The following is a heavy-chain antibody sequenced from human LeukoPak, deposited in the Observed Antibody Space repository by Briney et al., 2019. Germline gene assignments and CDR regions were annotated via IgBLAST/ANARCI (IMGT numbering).Heavy chain of an antibody. CDR2: LKFDGTIT. CDR1: GFTFSSYW. D-gene: IGHD3-10*01. J-gene: IGHJ4*02. CDR3: ARAVLLWFRDLGY. V-gene: IGHV3-74*03. Sequence: PGGSLRLSCAASGFTFSSYWMHWVRQAPGKGLVWVSRLKFDGTITQYADSVKGRFTVSRDNAKNSLYLQMNSLRAEDTAVYYCARAVLLWFRDLGYWGQGTLVTVSS.